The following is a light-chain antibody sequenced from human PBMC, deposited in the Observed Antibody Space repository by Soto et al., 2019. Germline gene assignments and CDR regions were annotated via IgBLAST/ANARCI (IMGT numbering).Light chain of an antibody. V-gene: IGLV1-40*01. Sequence: QLVLTQPPSMSGAPGQRVTISCTGRSSNIGAGYDVHWYQQLPGTAPKLLIYKNNNRPSGVPDRFSGSKSGTSASLAITGLQAEDEADYYCQSYDSSLSGVVFGGGTKLTVL. CDR3: QSYDSSLSGVV. J-gene: IGLJ2*01. CDR1: SSNIGAGYD. CDR2: KNN.